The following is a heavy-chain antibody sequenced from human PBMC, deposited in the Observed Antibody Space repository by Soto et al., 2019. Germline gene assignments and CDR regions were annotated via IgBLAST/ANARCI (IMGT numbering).Heavy chain of an antibody. V-gene: IGHV4-39*01. CDR3: ARSSIKPQVFMYPFDS. J-gene: IGHJ4*02. D-gene: IGHD3-3*01. CDR2: IYYSGST. CDR1: GGSISSSSYY. Sequence: SETLSVTCTVSGGSISSSSYYWGWIRQPPGKGLERIGSIYYSGSTYYNLSLKSRVTISVDTSKNQFSLRLNSVTAADTAVYYCARSSIKPQVFMYPFDSWSQGTLVTVSS.